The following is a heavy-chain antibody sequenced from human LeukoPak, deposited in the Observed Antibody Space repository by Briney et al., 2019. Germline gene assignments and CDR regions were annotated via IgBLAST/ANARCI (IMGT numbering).Heavy chain of an antibody. CDR1: GFTFSSYW. Sequence: GGPLRLSCAASGFTFSSYWMSWLRQAPGKGLEWVANIKRDDSEKYYVDSVKGRFTISRDNAKNSLYLQMNSLRAEDTAVYYCARGVATIPNRFDPWGQGTLV. V-gene: IGHV3-7*02. D-gene: IGHD5-12*01. J-gene: IGHJ5*02. CDR3: ARGVATIPNRFDP. CDR2: IKRDDSEK.